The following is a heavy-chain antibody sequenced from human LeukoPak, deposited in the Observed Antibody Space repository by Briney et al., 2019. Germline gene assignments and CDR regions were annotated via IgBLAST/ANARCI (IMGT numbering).Heavy chain of an antibody. CDR1: GGSISSHY. Sequence: SETLSLTCTVSGGSISSHYWSWIRQPPGKGLEWIGYIYYSGSTNYNPSLKSRVTISVDTSKNQFSLKLSSVTAADTAVYYCARSRPDSSGYYTFDYWGQGTLVTVSS. CDR2: IYYSGST. CDR3: ARSRPDSSGYYTFDY. J-gene: IGHJ4*02. D-gene: IGHD3-22*01. V-gene: IGHV4-59*08.